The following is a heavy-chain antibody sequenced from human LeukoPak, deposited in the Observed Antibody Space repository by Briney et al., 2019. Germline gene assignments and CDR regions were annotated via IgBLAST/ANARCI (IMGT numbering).Heavy chain of an antibody. CDR3: ARGATMATRHLDY. V-gene: IGHV3-21*01. J-gene: IGHJ4*02. Sequence: GGSLRLSCAASEFTFSTYSMNWVRQAPGKGLEWVSIISGGSSDIHYADSVKGRFTISRDNAKNSLYLQMNSLRVEDTAVYYCARGATMATRHLDYWGQGTLVTVSP. D-gene: IGHD4-23*01. CDR1: EFTFSTYS. CDR2: ISGGSSDI.